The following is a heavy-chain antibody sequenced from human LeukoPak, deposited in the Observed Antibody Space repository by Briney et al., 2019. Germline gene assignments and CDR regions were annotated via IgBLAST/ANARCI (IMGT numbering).Heavy chain of an antibody. CDR2: ITAGNGNT. CDR1: GYTFTTHV. V-gene: IGHV1-3*01. J-gene: IGHJ6*02. Sequence: ASVKVSCKASGYTFTTHVLHWVRQAPGQRLEWMGWITAGNGNTKYSQNFQGRVTITWDTSATTAYMELSSLRSEDTAVYYCARGGTTVKSSWDYYYYGMDVWGQGTTVAVSS. CDR3: ARGGTTVKSSWDYYYYGMDV. D-gene: IGHD4-17*01.